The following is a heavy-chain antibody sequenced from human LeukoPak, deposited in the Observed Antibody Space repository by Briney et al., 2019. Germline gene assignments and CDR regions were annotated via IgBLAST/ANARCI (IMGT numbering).Heavy chain of an antibody. CDR1: GFTFSSYA. Sequence: GGSLRLSCAASGFTFSSYAMHWVRQAPGKGLEWVAVMSYDVSNKYYADSVKGRFTISRDNSKNTLYLQMNSLRAEDTAVYYCARDDSLYSSWYPLGYWGQGTLVTVSS. D-gene: IGHD6-13*01. V-gene: IGHV3-30-3*01. CDR2: MSYDVSNK. CDR3: ARDDSLYSSWYPLGY. J-gene: IGHJ4*02.